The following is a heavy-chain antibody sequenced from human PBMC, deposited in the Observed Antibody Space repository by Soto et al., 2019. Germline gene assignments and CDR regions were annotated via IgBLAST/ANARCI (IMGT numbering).Heavy chain of an antibody. CDR2: ISSSSSYI. J-gene: IGHJ4*02. D-gene: IGHD6-19*01. Sequence: GGSLRLSCAASGFTFSSYSMNWVRQAPGKGLEWVSSISSSSSYIYYADSVKGRFTISRDNAKNSLYLQMNSLRAEDTAVYYCAARIAVAGTGLWDYWGQGNLVTVYS. V-gene: IGHV3-21*01. CDR1: GFTFSSYS. CDR3: AARIAVAGTGLWDY.